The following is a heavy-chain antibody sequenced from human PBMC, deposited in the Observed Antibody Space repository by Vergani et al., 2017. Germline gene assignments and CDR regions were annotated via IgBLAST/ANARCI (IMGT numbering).Heavy chain of an antibody. CDR3: ARGTSNGLVVDSTPYYYYYMDV. D-gene: IGHD2-2*01. Sequence: QVQLQQWGAGVVKPSGTLSLTCAVFGESFSSFYWSWIRQPPGKGLEWIGEINNDGHTNYNPSLESRVTVSRDTAKNQFSLKLSSVTAADTAVYYCARGTSNGLVVDSTPYYYYYMDVWGKGTTVTVSS. J-gene: IGHJ6*03. V-gene: IGHV4-34*02. CDR2: INNDGHT. CDR1: GESFSSFY.